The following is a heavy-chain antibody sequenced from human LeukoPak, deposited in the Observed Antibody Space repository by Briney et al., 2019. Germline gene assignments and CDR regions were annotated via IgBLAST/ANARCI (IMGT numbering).Heavy chain of an antibody. CDR1: GFTFSIYS. D-gene: IGHD2-8*02. Sequence: GGSLRLSCAASGFTFSIYSMNWVRQAPGEGLQWFSYISSSSSTIYYADSVKGRFTISRDNAKNSLYLQVNSLRDEDTAVYYCARPRVTGYYGMDVWGQGTTVTVSS. J-gene: IGHJ6*02. CDR3: ARPRVTGYYGMDV. CDR2: ISSSSSTI. V-gene: IGHV3-48*02.